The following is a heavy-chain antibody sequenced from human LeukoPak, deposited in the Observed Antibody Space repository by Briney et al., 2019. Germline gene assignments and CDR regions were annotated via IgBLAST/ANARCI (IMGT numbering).Heavy chain of an antibody. D-gene: IGHD4-17*01. CDR1: GFTFSSYA. V-gene: IGHV3-23*01. CDR2: ISGSGGST. Sequence: PGGSLRLSCAASGFTFSSYAMSWVRQAPGKGLEWVSTISGSGGSTYYADSVKGRFIISRDNSKNTLYLQMNSRRAEDTAVYDCGKGLRNIYYFDYWGQGTLVTVSS. J-gene: IGHJ4*02. CDR3: GKGLRNIYYFDY.